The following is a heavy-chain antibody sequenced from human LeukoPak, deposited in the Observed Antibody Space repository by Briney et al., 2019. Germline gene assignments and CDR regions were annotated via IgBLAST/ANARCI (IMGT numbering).Heavy chain of an antibody. Sequence: SETLSLTCTVSGGSISSYSWSWIRQPPGKGLEWIGYIYSSGRTNHNPSLKSRVTISVSTSRNQFSLNLSSVTAADTAVYYCARHLDYGDHQGAFDIWGQGTMVTVSS. D-gene: IGHD4-17*01. V-gene: IGHV4-59*08. CDR3: ARHLDYGDHQGAFDI. CDR2: IYSSGRT. CDR1: GGSISSYS. J-gene: IGHJ3*02.